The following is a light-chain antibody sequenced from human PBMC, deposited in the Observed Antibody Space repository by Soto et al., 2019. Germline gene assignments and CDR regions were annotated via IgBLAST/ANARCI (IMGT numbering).Light chain of an antibody. Sequence: QSVLTQPASVSGSPGQSITISCTGTSSDIGADDFVSWYQHHPDNTPKLIIFEVTYRPSGISHRFSASKSGNTASLTISGLEPEDEAIYYCSSYRRTTLPHVVFGGGTKLTVL. J-gene: IGLJ2*01. V-gene: IGLV2-14*01. CDR3: SSYRRTTLPHVV. CDR1: SSDIGADDF. CDR2: EVT.